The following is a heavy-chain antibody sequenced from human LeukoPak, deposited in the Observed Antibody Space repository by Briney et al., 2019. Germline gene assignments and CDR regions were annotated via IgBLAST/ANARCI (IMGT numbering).Heavy chain of an antibody. V-gene: IGHV1-69*06. CDR2: IIPIFGTA. Sequence: EASVKVSCKASGGTFSSYAISWVRQAPGQGLEWMGGIIPIFGTANYAQKSQGRVTITADKSTSTAYMELNSLRAEDTAVYYCARGPYGGNVNWFDPWGQGTLVTVSS. J-gene: IGHJ5*02. D-gene: IGHD4-23*01. CDR1: GGTFSSYA. CDR3: ARGPYGGNVNWFDP.